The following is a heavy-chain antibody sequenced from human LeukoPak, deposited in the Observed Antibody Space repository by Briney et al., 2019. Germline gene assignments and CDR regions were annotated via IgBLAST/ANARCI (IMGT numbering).Heavy chain of an antibody. J-gene: IGHJ4*02. D-gene: IGHD1-1*01. CDR2: IRSKAYGGTT. CDR3: TRPREMEYYFDY. V-gene: IGHV3-49*04. CDR1: GFTFSSYA. Sequence: PGGSLRLSCAASGFTFSSYAMSWVRQAPGKGLEWVGFIRSKAYGGTTEYAASVKGRFTISRDDSKSIAYLQMNSLKTEDTAVYYCTRPREMEYYFDYWGQGTLVTVSS.